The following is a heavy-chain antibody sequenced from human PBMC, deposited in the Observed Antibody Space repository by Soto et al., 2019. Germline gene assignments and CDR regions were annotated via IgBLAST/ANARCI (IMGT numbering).Heavy chain of an antibody. CDR3: ATAGPVGFDWLLLSY. CDR1: GYTLTELS. V-gene: IGHV1-24*01. D-gene: IGHD3-9*01. CDR2: FDPEDGET. J-gene: IGHJ4*02. Sequence: GASVKVSCKVSGYTLTELSMHWVRQAPGKGLEWMGGFDPEDGETIYAQKFQGRVTMTEDTSTDTAYMELSSLRSEDTAVYYCATAGPVGFDWLLLSYWGQGTLVTVSS.